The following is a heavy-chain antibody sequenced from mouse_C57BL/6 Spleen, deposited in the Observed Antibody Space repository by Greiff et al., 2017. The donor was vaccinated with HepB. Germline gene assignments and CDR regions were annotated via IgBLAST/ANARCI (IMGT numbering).Heavy chain of an antibody. Sequence: QVQLQQSGAELVKPGASVKLSCKASGYTFTEYTIHWVKQRSGQGLEWIGWFYPGSGSIKYNEKFKDKATLTADKSSSTVYMELSRLTSEDSAVYFCARHEDGDGYYVGYFDYWGQGTTLTVSS. CDR3: ARHEDGDGYYVGYFDY. CDR1: GYTFTEYT. J-gene: IGHJ2*01. D-gene: IGHD2-3*01. V-gene: IGHV1-62-2*01. CDR2: FYPGSGSI.